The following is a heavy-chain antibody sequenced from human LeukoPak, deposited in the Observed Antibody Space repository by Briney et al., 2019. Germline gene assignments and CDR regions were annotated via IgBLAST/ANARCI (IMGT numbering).Heavy chain of an antibody. J-gene: IGHJ3*02. CDR3: ARSDTALVTHAFDI. D-gene: IGHD5-18*01. V-gene: IGHV4-59*01. CDR1: GGSISSYY. Sequence: PSETLSLTCTVSGGSISSYYWSWIRQPPGKGLEWIGYIYYSGSTNYNPSLKSRVTISVDTSKNQFSLKLSSVTAADTAVYYCARSDTALVTHAFDIWGQGTMVTVSS. CDR2: IYYSGST.